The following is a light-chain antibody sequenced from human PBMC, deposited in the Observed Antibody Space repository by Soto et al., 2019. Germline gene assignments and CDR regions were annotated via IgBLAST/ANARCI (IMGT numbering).Light chain of an antibody. Sequence: PGEGITLSCSASQRGAGRFLICFQFQPGQAPRLLIYGASTRATGIPARFSGSGSGTEFTLTITSLQPEDFATYYCQQSGDTPPWTFGQGTKVDIK. CDR3: QQSGDTPPWT. CDR1: QRGAGRF. CDR2: GAS. J-gene: IGKJ1*01. V-gene: IGKV3D-7*01.